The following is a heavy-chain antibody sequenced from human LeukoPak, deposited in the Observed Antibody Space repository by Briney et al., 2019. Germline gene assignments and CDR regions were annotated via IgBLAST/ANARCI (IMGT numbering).Heavy chain of an antibody. D-gene: IGHD2-2*02. Sequence: GGSLRLSCAASGFTFSSYGMHWVRQAPGKGLEGVAFIRYDGSNKYYADSVKGRFTISRDNSKNTLYLQMNSLRAEDTAVYYCAKDPRVPAAILGLYYYYYYYMDVWGEGTTVTVSS. V-gene: IGHV3-30*02. CDR1: GFTFSSYG. J-gene: IGHJ6*03. CDR3: AKDPRVPAAILGLYYYYYYYMDV. CDR2: IRYDGSNK.